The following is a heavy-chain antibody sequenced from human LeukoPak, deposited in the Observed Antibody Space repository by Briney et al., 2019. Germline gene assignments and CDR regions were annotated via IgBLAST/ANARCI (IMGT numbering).Heavy chain of an antibody. Sequence: SETLSLTCAVYGGSFSGYYWSWIRQPPGKGLEWIGSIYYSGSTYYNPSLKSRVTISVDTSKNQFSLKLSSVTAADTAVYYCARHRITMVRGVILRTNWFDPWGQGTLVTVSS. CDR3: ARHRITMVRGVILRTNWFDP. V-gene: IGHV4-34*01. D-gene: IGHD3-10*01. CDR2: IYYSGST. J-gene: IGHJ5*02. CDR1: GGSFSGYY.